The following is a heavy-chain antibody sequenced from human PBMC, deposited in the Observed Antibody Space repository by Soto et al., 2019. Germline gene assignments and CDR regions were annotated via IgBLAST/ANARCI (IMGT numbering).Heavy chain of an antibody. CDR3: ARRELQSTAYYYYGMDV. CDR2: IIPIFGTA. V-gene: IGHV1-69*13. CDR1: GGAFSSYA. D-gene: IGHD1-7*01. Sequence: SVKVCLKASGGAFSSYAISWVRQAPGQGLEWMGGIIPIFGTANYAQKFQGRVTITADESTSTAYMELSSLRSEDTAVYYCARRELQSTAYYYYGMDVWGQGTPVTVSS. J-gene: IGHJ6*01.